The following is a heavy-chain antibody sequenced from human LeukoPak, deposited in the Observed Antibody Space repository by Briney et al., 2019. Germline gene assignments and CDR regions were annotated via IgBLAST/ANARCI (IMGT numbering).Heavy chain of an antibody. CDR1: GYSFTTYW. CDR2: IYPGDSDT. Sequence: HGESLKISCEGSGYSFTTYWIGWVRQMSWKGLEWMGIIYPGDSDTRYSPSFQGQVTISADKSISTAYLQWSSLKASDTAVYYCARWKGGDNWLDPWGQGTLVTVSS. D-gene: IGHD1-1*01. CDR3: ARWKGGDNWLDP. J-gene: IGHJ5*02. V-gene: IGHV5-51*01.